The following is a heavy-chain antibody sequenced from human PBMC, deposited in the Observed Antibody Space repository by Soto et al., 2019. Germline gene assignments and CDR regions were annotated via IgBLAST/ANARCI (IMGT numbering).Heavy chain of an antibody. CDR3: AKNGTTLPWLDP. D-gene: IGHD1-1*01. Sequence: SETLSLTCTVSGGSISNGNYYWSWIRQLPGKGLAWIGNIYYIGTTSYNPSLKSRVTISIDTSKDQFSLKLRSVVAADTAMYYWAKNGTTLPWLDPWAQETLVTVSS. V-gene: IGHV4-31*03. J-gene: IGHJ5*02. CDR1: GGSISNGNYY. CDR2: IYYIGTT.